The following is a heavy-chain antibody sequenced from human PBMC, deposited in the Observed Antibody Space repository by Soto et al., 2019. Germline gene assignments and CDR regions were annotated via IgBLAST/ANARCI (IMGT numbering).Heavy chain of an antibody. CDR1: GFTFRSYE. Sequence: PGGSLRLSCAASGFTFRSYEMNWVRQAPGKGLEWVSYISDSGSTTYYADSMKGRFTISRDNAKNSLFLQVNSLRAEDTAVYYCARGNPFYYDNSGFESWGQGTLVTVSS. CDR2: ISDSGSTT. V-gene: IGHV3-48*03. CDR3: ARGNPFYYDNSGFES. D-gene: IGHD3-22*01. J-gene: IGHJ4*02.